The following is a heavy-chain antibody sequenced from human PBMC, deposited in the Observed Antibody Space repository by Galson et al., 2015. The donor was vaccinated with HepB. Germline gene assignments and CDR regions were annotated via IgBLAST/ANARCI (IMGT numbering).Heavy chain of an antibody. J-gene: IGHJ6*02. CDR1: GYTFTSYD. D-gene: IGHD3-10*01. CDR2: MNPNSGNT. CDR3: ARERRNREGRGLLWFGELLYYYYGMDV. V-gene: IGHV1-8*01. Sequence: SCKASGYTFTSYDINWVRQATGQGLEWMGWMNPNSGNTGYAQKFQGRVTMTRNTSISTAYMELSSLRSEDTAVYYCARERRNREGRGLLWFGELLYYYYGMDVWGQGTTVTVSS.